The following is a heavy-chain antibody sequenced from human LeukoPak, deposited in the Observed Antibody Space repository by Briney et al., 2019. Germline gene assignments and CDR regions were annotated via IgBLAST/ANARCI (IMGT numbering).Heavy chain of an antibody. CDR2: ISGSGDST. J-gene: IGHJ4*02. D-gene: IGHD3-3*01. V-gene: IGHV3-23*01. Sequence: GGSLRLSCAASGFTFSSYVMSWVRQAPGKGLEWVSGISGSGDSTYYADSVKGRFTISRDNSKNTLYLQMNSLRAEDTAVYYCAKFTTIFGVVAFDYWGQGTLVTVSS. CDR3: AKFTTIFGVVAFDY. CDR1: GFTFSSYV.